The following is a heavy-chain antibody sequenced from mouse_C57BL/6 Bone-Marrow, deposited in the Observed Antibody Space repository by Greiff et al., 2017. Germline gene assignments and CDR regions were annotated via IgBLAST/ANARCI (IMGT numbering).Heavy chain of an antibody. CDR3: AGYDGYYAMDY. D-gene: IGHD2-14*01. V-gene: IGHV1-54*01. CDR1: GYAFTNYL. J-gene: IGHJ4*01. Sequence: VQLQESGAELVRPGTSVKVSCKASGYAFTNYLIEWVKQRPGQGLEWIGVINPGSGGTNYNEKFKGKATLTADKSSSTAYMQLSSLTSEDSAVYFCAGYDGYYAMDYWGQGTSVTVSS. CDR2: INPGSGGT.